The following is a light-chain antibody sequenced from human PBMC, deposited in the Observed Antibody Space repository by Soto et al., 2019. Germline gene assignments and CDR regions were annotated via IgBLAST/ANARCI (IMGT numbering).Light chain of an antibody. Sequence: ETVLTQSPGTLSLSSGERATLSCRASQSVRSNYLAWYQQKPGQAPRLLIYGASSRATGIPDRFGGSGSGTDFTLTISRLEPEDFAVYYCQQYASSPLTFGGGTKGES. J-gene: IGKJ4*01. CDR1: QSVRSNY. CDR3: QQYASSPLT. V-gene: IGKV3-20*01. CDR2: GAS.